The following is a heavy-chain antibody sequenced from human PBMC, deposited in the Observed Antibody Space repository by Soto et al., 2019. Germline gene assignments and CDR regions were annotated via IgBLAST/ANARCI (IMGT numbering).Heavy chain of an antibody. CDR3: ARGADTSSSQWADFDY. V-gene: IGHV4-34*01. Sequence: SETLSLTCAVYGGSFSGYYWSWIRQPPGKGLEWIGEINHSGSTNYNPSLKSRVTISVDTSKNQFSLKLSSVTAADTAVYYCARGADTSSSQWADFDYWGKGTLVTVSS. CDR1: GGSFSGYY. J-gene: IGHJ4*02. D-gene: IGHD6-6*01. CDR2: INHSGST.